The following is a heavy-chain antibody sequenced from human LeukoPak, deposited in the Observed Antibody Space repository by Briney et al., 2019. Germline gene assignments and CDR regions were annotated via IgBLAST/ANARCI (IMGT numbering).Heavy chain of an antibody. CDR1: GFPFSKYG. Sequence: PGGSLRLSCAASGFPFSKYGMHWVRQAPGKGLEWVAVISYDGSNKYYTDSVKGRFIISRENSENTLYLRMNSLRAEDTAVYYCANLYGGLYDYWGQGTLVTVSS. CDR3: ANLYGGLYDY. V-gene: IGHV3-30*18. D-gene: IGHD4-23*01. J-gene: IGHJ4*02. CDR2: ISYDGSNK.